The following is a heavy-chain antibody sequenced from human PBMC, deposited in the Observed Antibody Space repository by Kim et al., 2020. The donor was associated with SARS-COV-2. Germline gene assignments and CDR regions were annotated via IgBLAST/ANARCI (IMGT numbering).Heavy chain of an antibody. V-gene: IGHV1-2*02. Sequence: ASVKVSCKASGYTFTGYYMHWVRQAPGQGLEWMGWINPNSGGTNYAQKFQGRVTMTRDTSISTAYMELSRLRSDDTAVYYCAREPGFTMMVVVTWNDAFDFWGQGTMVTVSS. J-gene: IGHJ3*01. CDR2: INPNSGGT. CDR3: AREPGFTMMVVVTWNDAFDF. CDR1: GYTFTGYY. D-gene: IGHD3-22*01.